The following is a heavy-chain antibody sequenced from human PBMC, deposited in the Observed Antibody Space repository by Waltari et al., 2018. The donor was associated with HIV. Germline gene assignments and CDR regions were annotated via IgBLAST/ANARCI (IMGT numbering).Heavy chain of an antibody. V-gene: IGHV3-74*01. D-gene: IGHD2-15*01. CDR2: ISGDGSST. CDR3: VREVVVAATWWFDP. J-gene: IGHJ5*02. Sequence: EVQLVESGGGLVQPGGPLRLSCAASGFTFSNYWMHWVRQAPGKGLVWVSRISGDGSSTTYADSVKGRFTISRDNPKNTLYLQMNSLRVEDTAVYYCVREVVVAATWWFDPWGQGTLVTVSS. CDR1: GFTFSNYW.